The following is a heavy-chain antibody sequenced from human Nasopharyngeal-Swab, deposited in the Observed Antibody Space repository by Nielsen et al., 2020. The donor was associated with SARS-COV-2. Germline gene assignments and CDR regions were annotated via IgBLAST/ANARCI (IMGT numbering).Heavy chain of an antibody. CDR3: ARGAYRLLDV. CDR1: DFKVSGNY. Sequence: GSLILSCAVSDFKVSGNYMTWVRQAPGKGLEWVSVMYSDDRTDYSDSVRGRLIVSRDNSKNKLYHQMSGLRVEDTAVYYCARGAYRLLDVWGQGTTVTVAS. V-gene: IGHV3-53*01. D-gene: IGHD3-16*01. J-gene: IGHJ6*02. CDR2: MYSDDRT.